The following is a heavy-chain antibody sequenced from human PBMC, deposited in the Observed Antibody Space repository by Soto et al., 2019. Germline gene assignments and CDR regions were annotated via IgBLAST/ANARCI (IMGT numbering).Heavy chain of an antibody. CDR2: IYYSGST. D-gene: IGHD4-17*01. CDR3: ARVKAMTTVTHDAFDI. V-gene: IGHV4-31*03. CDR1: GGSISSGGYY. Sequence: SETLSLTCTVSGGSISSGGYYWSWIRQHPGKGPEWIGYIYYSGSTYYNPSLKSRVTISVDTSKNQFSLKLSSVTAADTAVYYCARVKAMTTVTHDAFDIWGQGTMVTVSS. J-gene: IGHJ3*02.